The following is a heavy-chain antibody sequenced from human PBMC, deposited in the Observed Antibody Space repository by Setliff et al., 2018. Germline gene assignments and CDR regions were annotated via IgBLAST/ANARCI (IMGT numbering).Heavy chain of an antibody. CDR2: VYYSGAT. CDR1: GGSISGASIRSYY. V-gene: IGHV4-61*01. CDR3: AKGGTYRYFDY. J-gene: IGHJ4*02. Sequence: LSLTCTVSGGSISGASIRSYYWSWIRQPPGKGLEFIGYVYYSGATKYDPSLKSRVTMSVDTSKNQFSLKLRSVTAADTAMYYCAKGGTYRYFDYWGQGTLVTVSS.